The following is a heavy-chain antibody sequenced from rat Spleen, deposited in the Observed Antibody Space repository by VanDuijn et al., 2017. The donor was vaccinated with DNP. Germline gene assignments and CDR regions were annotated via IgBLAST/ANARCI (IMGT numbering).Heavy chain of an antibody. J-gene: IGHJ4*01. CDR3: ARVQLGYYALDA. CDR2: ITYDGGGT. D-gene: IGHD5-1*01. CDR1: GFTFNNYW. Sequence: EVQLEETGGGLVQPGRSLKLSCVASGFTFNNYWMFWLRQAPTKGLEWVAYITYDGGGTYYRDSVKGRFTISRDNAKSTLYLQMDSLRSEETATYYCARVQLGYYALDAWGQGTSVTVSS. V-gene: IGHV5-29*01.